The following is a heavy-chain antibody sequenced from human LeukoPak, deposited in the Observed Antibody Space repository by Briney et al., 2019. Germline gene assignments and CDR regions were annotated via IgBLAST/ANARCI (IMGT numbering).Heavy chain of an antibody. Sequence: ASVKVSCKASGYTFTDYYMYWVRQAPGQGREWMGWINPNSGGTNYAQKFQGRVTMTRDTSIRAAYMELNRLRSDDTAVFYCARGNYCSGVTCYGDFDYWGQGTLVTVSS. CDR2: INPNSGGT. D-gene: IGHD2-15*01. J-gene: IGHJ4*02. V-gene: IGHV1-2*02. CDR1: GYTFTDYY. CDR3: ARGNYCSGVTCYGDFDY.